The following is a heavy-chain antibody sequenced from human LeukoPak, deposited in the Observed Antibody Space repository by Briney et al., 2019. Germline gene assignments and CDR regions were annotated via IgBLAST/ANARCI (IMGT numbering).Heavy chain of an antibody. J-gene: IGHJ6*02. Sequence: SETLSLTCTVSGGSVSSSSHFWGWIRQPPGKGLEWIATIYYSGYTYYSPSLKSRVSISVDTSKDQFSLKLYSVTAADTAVYYCARQLNSYGSGSYYRFGGMDVWGQGTTVTVS. CDR2: IYYSGYT. CDR3: ARQLNSYGSGSYYRFGGMDV. CDR1: GGSVSSSSHF. V-gene: IGHV4-39*01. D-gene: IGHD3-10*01.